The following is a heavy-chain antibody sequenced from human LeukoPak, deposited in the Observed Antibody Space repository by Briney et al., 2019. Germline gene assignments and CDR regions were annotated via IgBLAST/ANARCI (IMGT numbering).Heavy chain of an antibody. CDR2: IYPGDSDT. J-gene: IGHJ4*02. V-gene: IGHV5-51*01. Sequence: GESLKISSKVSGYSFTNYWIGWVRQMPGKGLEWMGIIYPGDSDTRYSPSFQGQVTISADKSISTAYLQWSSLKASDTAMYYCARQLCIAAAVCYFDYWGQGTLVTVSS. D-gene: IGHD6-13*01. CDR1: GYSFTNYW. CDR3: ARQLCIAAAVCYFDY.